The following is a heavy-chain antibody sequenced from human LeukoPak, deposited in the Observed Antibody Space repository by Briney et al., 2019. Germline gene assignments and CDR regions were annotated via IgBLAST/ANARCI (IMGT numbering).Heavy chain of an antibody. J-gene: IGHJ5*02. CDR3: ATLVVRAAIEMDGCDP. CDR1: GYTLTELS. CDR2: FDPEDGET. D-gene: IGHD2-2*02. V-gene: IGHV1-24*01. Sequence: ASVKVSCKVSGYTLTELSMHWVRQAPGKGLEWMGGFDPEDGETIYAQKFQGRVTMTEDTSTDTAYMELSSLRSEDTAVYYCATLVVRAAIEMDGCDPWGQGPLVTVSS.